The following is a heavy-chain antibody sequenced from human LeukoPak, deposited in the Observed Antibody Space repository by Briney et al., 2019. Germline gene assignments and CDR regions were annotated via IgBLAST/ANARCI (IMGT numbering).Heavy chain of an antibody. Sequence: PGGSLRLSCAASGFTVTNNYMSWVRQAPGQGLEWVSVIYSAGTTYYADSVKGRFTISRQNPENTLFLQMNSLRPEDTAVYYCARVLGYDSSGYYRGYFDYWGQGTLVTVSS. J-gene: IGHJ4*02. CDR2: IYSAGTT. V-gene: IGHV3-53*04. CDR1: GFTVTNNY. D-gene: IGHD3-22*01. CDR3: ARVLGYDSSGYYRGYFDY.